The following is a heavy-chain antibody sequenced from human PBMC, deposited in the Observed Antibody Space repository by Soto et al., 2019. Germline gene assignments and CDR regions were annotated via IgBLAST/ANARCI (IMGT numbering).Heavy chain of an antibody. CDR3: ARQGSSYGPGGYYYAMDV. J-gene: IGHJ6*01. CDR2: INPNSGGT. V-gene: IGHV1-2*04. Sequence: GASVKVSCKASGYTFTGYYMHWVRQAPGQGLEWMGWINPNSGGTNYSQKFQGWVTMTRDTSISTAYMELSRLRSDDTAVYYCARQGSSYGPGGYYYAMDVWGQGTTVTVSS. CDR1: GYTFTGYY. D-gene: IGHD5-18*01.